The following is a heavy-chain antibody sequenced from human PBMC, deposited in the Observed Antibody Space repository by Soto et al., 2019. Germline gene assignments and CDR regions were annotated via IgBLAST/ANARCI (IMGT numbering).Heavy chain of an antibody. CDR1: GFTFSYYA. CDR3: ARDRGDSGSYSGFDY. Sequence: EVQLLESGGGLVQPGGSLRLSCAASGFTFSYYAMSWVRQTPGTGLEWVSGISGGGGTTYYAASVKGRFTISRDNSKNTLYLQMDSLRAEDTAVYYCARDRGDSGSYSGFDYWGQGTLVTVSS. V-gene: IGHV3-23*01. J-gene: IGHJ4*02. CDR2: ISGGGGTT. D-gene: IGHD1-26*01.